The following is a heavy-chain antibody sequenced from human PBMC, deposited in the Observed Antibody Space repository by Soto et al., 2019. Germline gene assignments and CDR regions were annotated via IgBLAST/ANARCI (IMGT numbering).Heavy chain of an antibody. D-gene: IGHD2-2*01. V-gene: IGHV1-3*01. CDR1: GYTFTSYA. CDR2: INAGNGNT. J-gene: IGHJ5*02. Sequence: QVPLVQSGAEVKKPGASVKVSCQASGYTFTSYAMHWVRQAPGQRLEWMGWINAGNGNTKYSQKFQGRVTITRDTSASTAYMELSSLRSEDTAVYYCARDAPGYCSSTSCYRGIGWFVPWGQGTLVTVSS. CDR3: ARDAPGYCSSTSCYRGIGWFVP.